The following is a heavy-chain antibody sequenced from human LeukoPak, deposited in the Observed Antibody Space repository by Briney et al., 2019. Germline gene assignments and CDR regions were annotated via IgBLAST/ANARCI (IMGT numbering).Heavy chain of an antibody. Sequence: GGSLRLSCAASGFTFSSYSMNWVRQAPGKGLEWLSYINAASDATYYADSVKGRFTISRDNAKNSLYLQMNSLRAEDTAVYYCAREVWNYAFDIWGQGTMVTVSS. CDR2: INAASDAT. V-gene: IGHV3-48*04. CDR1: GFTFSSYS. CDR3: AREVWNYAFDI. J-gene: IGHJ3*02. D-gene: IGHD1-7*01.